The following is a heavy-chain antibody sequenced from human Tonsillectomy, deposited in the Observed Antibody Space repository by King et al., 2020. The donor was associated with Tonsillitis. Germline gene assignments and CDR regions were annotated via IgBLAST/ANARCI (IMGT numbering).Heavy chain of an antibody. D-gene: IGHD2-2*01. CDR2: VDPINGFP. CDR3: ARGLGSSSHQNL. Sequence: QVQLVQSGAEVKKPGASVKVSCKASGYTFNDFFVHWVRQAPGQGLVWMGMVDPINGFPIYARQFQDRVTMTRDTSTSTVYLDLSSLRFEDTAVYYCARGLGSSSHQNLWGQGTLVTVSS. CDR1: GYTFNDFF. V-gene: IGHV1-46*02. J-gene: IGHJ5*02.